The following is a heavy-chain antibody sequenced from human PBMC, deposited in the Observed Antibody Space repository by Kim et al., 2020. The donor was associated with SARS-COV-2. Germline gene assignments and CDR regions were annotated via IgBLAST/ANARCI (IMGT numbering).Heavy chain of an antibody. V-gene: IGHV4-4*09. J-gene: IGHJ4*02. CDR3: ARGDGASTMIVVVGDY. Sequence: SLKRRVTISVDTYKNQFTLKLSSVTAADTAVYYCARGDGASTMIVVVGDYWGQGTLVTVSS. D-gene: IGHD3-22*01.